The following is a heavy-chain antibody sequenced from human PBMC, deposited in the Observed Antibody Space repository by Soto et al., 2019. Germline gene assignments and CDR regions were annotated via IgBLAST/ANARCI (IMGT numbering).Heavy chain of an antibody. V-gene: IGHV1-3*01. Sequence: GASVKVSCKASGYTFSSYAMHWVRQAPGQRLEWMGWINAGNGNTKYSQKFQGRVTITRDTSASTAYMELSSLGSEDTAVYYCAIIDYGDYVYAFDIWGQGTMVTVSS. CDR2: INAGNGNT. D-gene: IGHD4-17*01. CDR3: AIIDYGDYVYAFDI. CDR1: GYTFSSYA. J-gene: IGHJ3*02.